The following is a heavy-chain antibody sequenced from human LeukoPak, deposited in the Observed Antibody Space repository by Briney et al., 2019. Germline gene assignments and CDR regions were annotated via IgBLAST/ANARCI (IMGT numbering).Heavy chain of an antibody. Sequence: PGGSLRLSCAASGFTFSSYAMSWVRQAPGKGLEWVSAISGSGGSTYYADSVKGRFTFSRDNSKNTLYLQMNSLRAEDMAVYYCAKVAVWYSSSEGADYWGQGTLVTVSS. CDR3: AKVAVWYSSSEGADY. CDR2: ISGSGGST. D-gene: IGHD6-13*01. V-gene: IGHV3-23*01. CDR1: GFTFSSYA. J-gene: IGHJ4*02.